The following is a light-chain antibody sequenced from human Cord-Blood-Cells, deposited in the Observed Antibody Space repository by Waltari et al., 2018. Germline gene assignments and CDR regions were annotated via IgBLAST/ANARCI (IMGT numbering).Light chain of an antibody. CDR3: QQYNNWPPWT. Sequence: EIVMTQSPATLSVAPGERATLSCRASQRVSSNLAWYQQKPGQAPRLLINGASTRATGIPARFSGSGSGTEFTLTISSLQSEDFAVYYCQQYNNWPPWTFGQGTKVENK. CDR1: QRVSSN. J-gene: IGKJ1*01. V-gene: IGKV3-15*01. CDR2: GAS.